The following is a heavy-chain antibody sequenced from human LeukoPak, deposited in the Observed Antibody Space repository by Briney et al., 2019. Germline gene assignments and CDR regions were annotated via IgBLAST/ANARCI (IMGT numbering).Heavy chain of an antibody. CDR2: IYPGDSGT. V-gene: IGHV5-51*01. J-gene: IGHJ3*02. CDR3: ARPYEGPLDAFDI. Sequence: GESLKISCKGSGYSFTSYWIGWVRQMPGKGLEWMGIIYPGDSGTRYSPSFQGQVTISADKSISTAYLQWSSLKASDTAMYYCARPYEGPLDAFDIWAKGQWSPSLQ. D-gene: IGHD5-12*01. CDR1: GYSFTSYW.